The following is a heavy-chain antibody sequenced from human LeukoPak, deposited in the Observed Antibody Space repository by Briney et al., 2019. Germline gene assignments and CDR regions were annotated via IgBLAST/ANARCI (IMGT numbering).Heavy chain of an antibody. Sequence: GGSLRLSCAASGLTFSSYGMGWVRQAPGKGLEWVSVTNRSGGGTYYADSVKGRFIISRDNSENTLYLQLNGLRAEDTAVYYCAKDRGQYFDWLLHPVGDFDYWGQGTLVTVSS. V-gene: IGHV3-23*01. CDR1: GLTFSSYG. CDR3: AKDRGQYFDWLLHPVGDFDY. CDR2: TNRSGGGT. D-gene: IGHD3-9*01. J-gene: IGHJ4*02.